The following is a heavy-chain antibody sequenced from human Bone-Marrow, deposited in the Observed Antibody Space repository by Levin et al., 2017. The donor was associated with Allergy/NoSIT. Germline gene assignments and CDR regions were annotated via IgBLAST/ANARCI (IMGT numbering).Heavy chain of an antibody. V-gene: IGHV1-2*02. CDR3: ARAGRTWDFFDY. CDR2: INPKNGGT. Sequence: GESLKISCQASGYTFSDYHMHWVRQAPGQGLEWMGWINPKNGGTNYAQKFQARVTVTRDTSIGTANVELNRLRPDDTAVYYCARAGRTWDFFDYWGQGSLVTVSS. D-gene: IGHD1-14*01. J-gene: IGHJ4*02. CDR1: GYTFSDYH.